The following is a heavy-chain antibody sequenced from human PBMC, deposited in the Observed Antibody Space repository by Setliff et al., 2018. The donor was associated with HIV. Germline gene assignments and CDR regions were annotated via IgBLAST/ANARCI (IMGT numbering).Heavy chain of an antibody. D-gene: IGHD3-3*01. CDR2: IWPDDSDT. J-gene: IGHJ4*02. V-gene: IGHV5-51*01. CDR3: ARLSKYYDFWTPNY. CDR1: GYTFTNYW. Sequence: PGESLKISCKASGYTFTNYWVGWVRQMPGNGLEWVGLIWPDDSDTIYSPSFQGQVTLSADKSITTVYLQWSSLEAPDTAMYYCARLSKYYDFWTPNYWCQGTLVTVS.